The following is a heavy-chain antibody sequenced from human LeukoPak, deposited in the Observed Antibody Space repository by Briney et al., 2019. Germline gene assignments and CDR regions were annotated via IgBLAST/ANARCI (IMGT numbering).Heavy chain of an antibody. CDR3: AKDSSSGFDY. Sequence: GGSLRLSCAASGFTFSSYSMNWVRQAPGKGLEWVSIISGTGSTTYYADSVKGRFTISRDNSKNTLFLQMNSLRAEDTAVYYCAKDSSSGFDYWGQGTLVTVSS. CDR1: GFTFSSYS. J-gene: IGHJ4*02. D-gene: IGHD1-26*01. CDR2: ISGTGSTT. V-gene: IGHV3-23*01.